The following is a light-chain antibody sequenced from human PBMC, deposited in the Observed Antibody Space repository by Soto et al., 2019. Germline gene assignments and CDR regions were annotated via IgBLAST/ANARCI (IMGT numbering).Light chain of an antibody. Sequence: EIVLTQSPGTLSLSPGERATLSCRASQSVSGNSLAWYQQRPGQAHRLLIYAASKRATDIPDRFSGSGSATDFTLAISRLEPEDFAVYYCRQYATSPQTFGPGTKVDI. V-gene: IGKV3-20*01. J-gene: IGKJ3*01. CDR2: AAS. CDR3: RQYATSPQT. CDR1: QSVSGNS.